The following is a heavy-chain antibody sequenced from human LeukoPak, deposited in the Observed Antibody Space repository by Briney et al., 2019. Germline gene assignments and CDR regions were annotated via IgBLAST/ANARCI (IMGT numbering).Heavy chain of an antibody. V-gene: IGHV1-2*02. CDR1: GYIFTSYH. CDR2: INPNSGGT. CDR3: ARSYDFWSGPPFDP. J-gene: IGHJ5*02. D-gene: IGHD3-3*01. Sequence: GASVKVSCKASGYIFTSYHIHWVRQAPGQGLEWMGWINPNSGGTKYAQKFQGRVTLTRDTSISTAYMELSRLRCDDTAVYYCARSYDFWSGPPFDPWGQGTLVTVSS.